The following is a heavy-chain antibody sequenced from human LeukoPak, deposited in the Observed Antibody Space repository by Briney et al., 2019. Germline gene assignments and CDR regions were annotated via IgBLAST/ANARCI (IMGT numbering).Heavy chain of an antibody. J-gene: IGHJ4*02. D-gene: IGHD3-22*01. Sequence: VASVKVSCKASGYTFTSYGISWVRQAPGQGLEWMGWISAYNGNTNYAQKLQGRVTMTTDTSTSTAYMELRSLRSDDTAVYYCAREGSRFHYYDSSGIDYWGQGTLVTVSS. CDR3: AREGSRFHYYDSSGIDY. CDR1: GYTFTSYG. CDR2: ISAYNGNT. V-gene: IGHV1-18*01.